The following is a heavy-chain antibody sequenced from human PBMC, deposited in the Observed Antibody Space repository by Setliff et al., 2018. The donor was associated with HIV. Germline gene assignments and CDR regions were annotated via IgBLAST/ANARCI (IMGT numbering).Heavy chain of an antibody. D-gene: IGHD2-15*01. J-gene: IGHJ4*02. Sequence: ASVKVSCKVSGYTLTELSMHWVRQAPGQGLEWMGWISTYNGNTNYAQKFQGRVTMTTVTSTSTAYMELRSLRSDDTAVYYCATQTVAVGAPGYFDSWGQGTLVTVS. V-gene: IGHV1-18*01. CDR1: GYTLTELS. CDR2: ISTYNGNT. CDR3: ATQTVAVGAPGYFDS.